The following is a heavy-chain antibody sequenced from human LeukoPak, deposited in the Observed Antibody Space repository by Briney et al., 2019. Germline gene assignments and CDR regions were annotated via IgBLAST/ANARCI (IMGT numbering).Heavy chain of an antibody. CDR1: GGSISSYY. CDR3: ARYAGYYTYYYYYMDV. D-gene: IGHD3/OR15-3a*01. J-gene: IGHJ6*03. Sequence: SETLSLTCTVSGGSISSYYWSWIRQPAGKGLEWIGRIYTSGSTNYNPSLKSRVTISVDTSKNQFSLKLSSVTAADTAVYYCARYAGYYTYYYYYMDVWGKGTTVTVSS. CDR2: IYTSGST. V-gene: IGHV4-4*07.